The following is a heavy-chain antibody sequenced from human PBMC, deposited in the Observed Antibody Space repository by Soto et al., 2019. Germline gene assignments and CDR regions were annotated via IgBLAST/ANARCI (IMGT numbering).Heavy chain of an antibody. CDR2: IYPGDSDT. CDR1: GYSFTSYW. CDR3: ARQSNSYYDFWSGYYDAFDI. V-gene: IGHV5-51*01. J-gene: IGHJ3*02. Sequence: PGESLKISCKGSGYSFTSYWIGWVRQMPEKGLEWMGIIYPGDSDTRYSPSFQGQVTISADKSISTAYLQWSSLKASDTAMYYCARQSNSYYDFWSGYYDAFDIWGQGTMVTVSS. D-gene: IGHD3-3*01.